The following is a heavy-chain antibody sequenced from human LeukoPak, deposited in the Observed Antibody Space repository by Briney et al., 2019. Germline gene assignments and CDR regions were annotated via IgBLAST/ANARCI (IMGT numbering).Heavy chain of an antibody. CDR2: ISPYNGAT. Sequence: GASVKVSCKASGYTFTTYGITWIRQAPGQGLEWLGWISPYNGATEYAQNLQDRVSMTTDTSTNIAYIEVRSLKSDDTAVYYCARDSDWNVDYWGQGTLVTVSS. J-gene: IGHJ4*02. CDR3: ARDSDWNVDY. CDR1: GYTFTTYG. D-gene: IGHD1-1*01. V-gene: IGHV1-18*01.